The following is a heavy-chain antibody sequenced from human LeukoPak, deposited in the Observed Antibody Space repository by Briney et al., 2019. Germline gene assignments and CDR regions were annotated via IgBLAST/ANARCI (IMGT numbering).Heavy chain of an antibody. Sequence: GGSLRLSCAASGFTFSTYGLHWVRQAPGEGLEWVTFIRFDGNNKYYADSVKGRFTISRDNSENTLYLQMNSLRADDTAVYYCAKVSLAVAGYEDIWGQGTMVTVSS. CDR1: GFTFSTYG. V-gene: IGHV3-30*02. J-gene: IGHJ3*02. CDR3: AKVSLAVAGYEDI. CDR2: IRFDGNNK. D-gene: IGHD6-19*01.